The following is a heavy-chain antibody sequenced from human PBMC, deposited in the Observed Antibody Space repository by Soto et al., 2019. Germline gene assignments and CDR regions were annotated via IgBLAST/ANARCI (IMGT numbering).Heavy chain of an antibody. V-gene: IGHV3-21*01. J-gene: IGHJ6*03. CDR2: ISSSSSYI. Sequence: EVQLVESGGGLVKPGGSLRLSCAASGFTFSSYSMNWVRQAPGKGLEWVSSISSSSSYIYYADSVKGRFTISRDNAKNSLYLQMNSLRAEDTAVYYCARDPSGESAYPYYYYYYYMDVWGKGTTVTVSS. CDR1: GFTFSSYS. CDR3: ARDPSGESAYPYYYYYYYMDV. D-gene: IGHD1-26*01.